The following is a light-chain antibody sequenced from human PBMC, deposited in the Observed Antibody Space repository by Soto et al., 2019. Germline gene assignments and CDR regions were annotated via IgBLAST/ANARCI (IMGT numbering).Light chain of an antibody. J-gene: IGKJ4*01. Sequence: DIQMTQSPSSLSASVGDRVTITCRASQSIKNYLNWYQQKPGKAPKVLIYVASNLQSGVPSRFSGSGSGTDFTLTISSLQPEDFATYYCQQSYSIPVTFGGGTQVEIK. CDR2: VAS. CDR1: QSIKNY. V-gene: IGKV1-39*01. CDR3: QQSYSIPVT.